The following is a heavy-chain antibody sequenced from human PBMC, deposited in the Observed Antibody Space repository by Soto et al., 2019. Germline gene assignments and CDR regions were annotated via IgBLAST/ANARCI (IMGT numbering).Heavy chain of an antibody. CDR1: GFTFSNAW. CDR3: TTVYCSSTSCPSDY. CDR2: IKSKTDGGTT. D-gene: IGHD2-2*01. Sequence: GGSLRLSCAASGFTFSNAWINWVRQAPGKGLEWVGRIKSKTDGGTTDYAAPVKGRFTISRDDSKNTLYLQMNSLKTEDTAVYYCTTVYCSSTSCPSDYWGQGTLVTVSS. J-gene: IGHJ4*02. V-gene: IGHV3-15*07.